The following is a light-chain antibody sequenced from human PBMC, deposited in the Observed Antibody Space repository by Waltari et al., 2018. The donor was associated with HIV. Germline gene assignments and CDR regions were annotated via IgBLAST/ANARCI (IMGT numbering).Light chain of an antibody. CDR2: DAT. Sequence: DNQMTQSPSSLSGSVGERVTITCQASQDINNYVNWYQQKAGRAPKLLIYDATNLEIGVPSRFSGSGSGTDFTLTISNLQPEDIATYYCQHYDNFLHTFGQGTKLEIK. CDR1: QDINNY. CDR3: QHYDNFLHT. V-gene: IGKV1-33*01. J-gene: IGKJ2*01.